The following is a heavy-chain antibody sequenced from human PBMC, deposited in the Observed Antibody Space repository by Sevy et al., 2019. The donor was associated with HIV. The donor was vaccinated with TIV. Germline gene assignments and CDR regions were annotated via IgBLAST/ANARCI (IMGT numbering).Heavy chain of an antibody. D-gene: IGHD4-17*01. J-gene: IGHJ6*02. CDR2: IYSGGST. V-gene: IGHV3-66*01. CDR3: ARDSPMTTVVTVGYYGMDV. Sequence: GGSLRLSCAASGFTVSSNYMSWVRQAPGKGLEWVSVIYSGGSTYYADSMKDRFSISRDNSKNTLYLQMSSLRAEDTAVYYCARDSPMTTVVTVGYYGMDVWGQGTTVTVSS. CDR1: GFTVSSNY.